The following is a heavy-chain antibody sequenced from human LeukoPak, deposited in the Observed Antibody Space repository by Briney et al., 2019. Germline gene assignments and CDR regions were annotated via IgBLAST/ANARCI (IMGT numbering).Heavy chain of an antibody. J-gene: IGHJ6*02. CDR2: ISSSGSTI. CDR3: ARGGCAAAGCGMDV. CDR1: GFTFSSYE. D-gene: IGHD6-13*01. V-gene: IGHV3-48*03. Sequence: PGGSLRLSCAASGFTFSSYEMNWVRQAPGKGLEWVSYISSSGSTIYYADSAKGRFTISRDNAKNSLYLQMNSLRAEDTAIYYCARGGCAAAGCGMDVWGQGTTVTVSS.